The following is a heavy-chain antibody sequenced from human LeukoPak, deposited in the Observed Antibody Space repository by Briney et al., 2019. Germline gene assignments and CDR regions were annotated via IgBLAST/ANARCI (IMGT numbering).Heavy chain of an antibody. CDR3: AKDRGPLAVYEPLDY. V-gene: IGHV3-43*01. D-gene: IGHD2-8*02. CDR1: GFTFDDYT. CDR2: ISWDGDST. J-gene: IGHJ4*02. Sequence: GGSLRLSCEASGFTFDDYTMHWVRQAPGKGLEWVSLISWDGDSTDYAESVKGRFTVSRDNRENSLYLQLSSLRPEDTALYYCAKDRGPLAVYEPLDYWGQGTLVTVSS.